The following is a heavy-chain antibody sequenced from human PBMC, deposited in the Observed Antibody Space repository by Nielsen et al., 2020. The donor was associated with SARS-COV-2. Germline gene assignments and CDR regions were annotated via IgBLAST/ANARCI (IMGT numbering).Heavy chain of an antibody. CDR3: ARDVTYYDILTGYYPPYYYYGMDV. V-gene: IGHV1-46*01. CDR1: GYTFTSYY. CDR2: INPSGGST. J-gene: IGHJ6*02. D-gene: IGHD3-9*01. Sequence: ASVKVSCKASGYTFTSYYMHWVRQAPGQGLEWMGIINPSGGSTSYAQKFQGRVTMTRDTSTSTVYMELSSLRSEDTAVYYCARDVTYYDILTGYYPPYYYYGMDVWGQGTTVTVSS.